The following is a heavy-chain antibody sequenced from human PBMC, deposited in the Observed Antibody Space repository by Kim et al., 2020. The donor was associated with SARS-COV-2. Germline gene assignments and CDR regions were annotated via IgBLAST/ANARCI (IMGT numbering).Heavy chain of an antibody. CDR3: ATVGGSNHDYGDYIWFDP. V-gene: IGHV1-24*01. Sequence: ASVKVSCKVSGYTLTELSMHWVRQAPGKGLEWMGGFDPEDGETIYAQKFQGRVTMTEDTSTDTAYMELSSLRSEDTAVYYCATVGGSNHDYGDYIWFDPWGQGTLVTVSS. D-gene: IGHD4-17*01. CDR2: FDPEDGET. CDR1: GYTLTELS. J-gene: IGHJ5*02.